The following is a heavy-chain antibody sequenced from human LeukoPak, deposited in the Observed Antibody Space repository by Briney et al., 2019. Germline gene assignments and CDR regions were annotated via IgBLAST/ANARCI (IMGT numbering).Heavy chain of an antibody. CDR2: INPNSGGT. D-gene: IGHD5-18*01. CDR1: GYTFTGYY. CDR3: ARGERIQLWLSYIDY. V-gene: IGHV1-2*02. Sequence: ASVKVSCKVSGYTFTGYYMHWVRQAPGQGLEWMGWINPNSGGTNYAQKFQGRVTMTRDTSISTAYMELSSLRSEDTAVYYCARGERIQLWLSYIDYWGQGTLVTVSS. J-gene: IGHJ4*02.